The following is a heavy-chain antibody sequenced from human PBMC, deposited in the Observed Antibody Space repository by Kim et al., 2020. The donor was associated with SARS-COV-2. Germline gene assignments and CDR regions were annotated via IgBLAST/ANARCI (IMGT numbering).Heavy chain of an antibody. CDR3: ARGLRQLLWFGELSGGFDY. CDR1: GGSFSGYY. CDR2: INHSGST. V-gene: IGHV4-34*01. J-gene: IGHJ4*02. D-gene: IGHD3-10*01. Sequence: SETLSLTCAVYGGSFSGYYWSWIRQPPGKGLEWIGEINHSGSTNYNPSLKSRVTISVDTSKNQFSLKLSSVTAADTAVYYCARGLRQLLWFGELSGGFDYRGQGTLVTVSS.